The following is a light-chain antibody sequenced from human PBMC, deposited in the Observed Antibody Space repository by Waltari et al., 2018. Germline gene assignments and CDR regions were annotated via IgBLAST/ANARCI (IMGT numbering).Light chain of an antibody. CDR2: CAS. V-gene: IGKV3-20*01. J-gene: IGKJ1*01. Sequence: EIVLTQSPGTLSLSPGERATLSCMASQSVRGSLAWYQQKGVQAPRLLIYCASSRATGIPDRFSGSWSGTDFSLTISSLEPEDFAVYYCQHYVRLPATFGQGTKVEIK. CDR1: QSVRGS. CDR3: QHYVRLPAT.